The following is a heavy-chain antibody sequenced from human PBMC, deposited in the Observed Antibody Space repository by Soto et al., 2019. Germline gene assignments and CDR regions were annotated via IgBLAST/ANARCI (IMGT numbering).Heavy chain of an antibody. Sequence: QGQLVQSGAEVKKPGSSVKVSCKASGGSFRNFGITWVRQAPGQGLEWMGGIIPIFGTPKYAQKFQGRVIISADESTGTAYMEMTNVRPDDTAVYYCARASSGICGGDPCYRLDSWSEVWVQGTLVTVSS. CDR3: ARASSGICGGDPCYRLDSWSEV. CDR2: IIPIFGTP. V-gene: IGHV1-69*01. CDR1: GGSFRNFG. J-gene: IGHJ4*02. D-gene: IGHD2-21*02.